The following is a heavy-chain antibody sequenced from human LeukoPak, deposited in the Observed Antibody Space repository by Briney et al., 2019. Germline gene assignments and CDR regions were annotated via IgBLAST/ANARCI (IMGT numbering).Heavy chain of an antibody. Sequence: PGGSLRLSCAASGFTFSNYVMNWVRQAPGKGLEWVSAISGSGGSTYYADSVKGRFTISRDNSKNTLYLQMNSLRAEDTAVYYRAKASGQWLVTHWGQGTLVTVSS. D-gene: IGHD6-19*01. J-gene: IGHJ4*02. CDR3: AKASGQWLVTH. CDR2: ISGSGGST. V-gene: IGHV3-23*01. CDR1: GFTFSNYV.